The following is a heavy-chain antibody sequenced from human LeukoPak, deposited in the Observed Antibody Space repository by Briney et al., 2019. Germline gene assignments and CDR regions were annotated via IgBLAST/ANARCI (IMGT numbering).Heavy chain of an antibody. CDR1: GGSISSSNYY. D-gene: IGHD6-6*01. Sequence: SETLSLTCIVSGGSISSSNYYWGWIRQPPGKGLEWIGYIYYSGSTYYNPSLKSRVIISVDTSKNQFSLKLSSVTAADTAVYYCARRSSSSGSGFDYWGQGTLVTVSS. V-gene: IGHV4-30-4*08. CDR2: IYYSGST. CDR3: ARRSSSSGSGFDY. J-gene: IGHJ4*02.